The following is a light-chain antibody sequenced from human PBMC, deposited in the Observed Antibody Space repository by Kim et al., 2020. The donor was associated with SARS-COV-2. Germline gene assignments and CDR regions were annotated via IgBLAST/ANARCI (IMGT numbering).Light chain of an antibody. Sequence: SSELTQPPSVSVSPGQTANITCSGDKLGDKYACWYQQKPGQSPVLVIYQDSKRPSGIPERFSGSNSGNTATLTISGTQAMDEADYYCQAWDSSTGGVFGGGTQLTVL. CDR2: QDS. J-gene: IGLJ3*02. CDR3: QAWDSSTGGV. CDR1: KLGDKY. V-gene: IGLV3-1*01.